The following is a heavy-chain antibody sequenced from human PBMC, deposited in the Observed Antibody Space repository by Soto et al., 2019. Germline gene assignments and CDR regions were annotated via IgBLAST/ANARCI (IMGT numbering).Heavy chain of an antibody. CDR2: ISAYNGNT. D-gene: IGHD6-13*01. Sequence: QVQLVQSGAEVKKTGASEKVSCKATGYTFTGYGISWVRQAPGQGLEWMGWISAYNGNTNYAQKHQGRVTMTTDTSTSTAYMELRSLRSDDTAVYYCARDRGIAAEGWFDPWGQGTLVTVSS. CDR3: ARDRGIAAEGWFDP. V-gene: IGHV1-18*01. J-gene: IGHJ5*02. CDR1: GYTFTGYG.